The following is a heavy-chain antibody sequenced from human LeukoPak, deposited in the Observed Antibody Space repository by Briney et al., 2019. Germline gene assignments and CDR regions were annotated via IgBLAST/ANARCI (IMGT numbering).Heavy chain of an antibody. Sequence: PGGSLRLSCAASGFTFSTYEMNWVRQAPGKGLERVSYISNTGNTIYYADSVKGRFTISRNNAKNSLYLQMNSLRAEDTALYSCARGIWFDPWGQGTLVTVSS. CDR1: GFTFSTYE. V-gene: IGHV3-48*03. J-gene: IGHJ5*02. CDR2: ISNTGNTI. CDR3: ARGIWFDP.